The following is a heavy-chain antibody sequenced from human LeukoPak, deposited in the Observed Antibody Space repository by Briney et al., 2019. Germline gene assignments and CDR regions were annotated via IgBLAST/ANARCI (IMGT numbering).Heavy chain of an antibody. J-gene: IGHJ5*02. V-gene: IGHV3-33*01. D-gene: IGHD2-15*01. CDR2: IWYDGSNK. CDR3: ARSEGYCSGGSCYFGWFDP. CDR1: GFTFSSYG. Sequence: GGSLRLSCAASGFTFSSYGMHWVRQAPGKGLEWVAVIWYDGSNKYYADSVKGRFTISRDNSKNTLYLQMNSLRAEDTAVYYCARSEGYCSGGSCYFGWFDPWGQGTLVTVSS.